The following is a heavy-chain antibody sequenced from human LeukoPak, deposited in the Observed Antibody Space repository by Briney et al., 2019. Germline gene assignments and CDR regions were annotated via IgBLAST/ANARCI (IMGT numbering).Heavy chain of an antibody. J-gene: IGHJ4*02. Sequence: QPGRSLRLSCVASGFTFSGYSMNWVRQAPGKGLEWDSYIISTSDTIYYADSEKGRFTVSRDNPKNSLYLQMNSLRDEDTAVYYCARADLAAAVGFDYWGQGTLVAVSS. D-gene: IGHD6-13*01. CDR2: IISTSDTI. V-gene: IGHV3-48*02. CDR1: GFTFSGYS. CDR3: ARADLAAAVGFDY.